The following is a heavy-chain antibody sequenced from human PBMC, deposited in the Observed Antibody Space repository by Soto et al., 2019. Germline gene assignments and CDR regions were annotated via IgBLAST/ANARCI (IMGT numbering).Heavy chain of an antibody. J-gene: IGHJ5*02. CDR3: AKAGTIFGVVMNNWSDP. D-gene: IGHD3-3*01. CDR2: INGNDGST. CDR1: GFTFSSYA. V-gene: IGHV3-23*01. Sequence: GGSLRLSCAASGFTFSSYAMSWVRQAPGKGLEWVSTINGNDGSTYYADSVKGRFTISRDNSKNTLYLQMNSLRVEDTAVYYCAKAGTIFGVVMNNWSDPWGQGTLVTVSS.